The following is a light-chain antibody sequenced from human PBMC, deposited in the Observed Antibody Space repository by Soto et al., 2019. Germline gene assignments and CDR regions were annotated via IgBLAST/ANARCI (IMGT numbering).Light chain of an antibody. Sequence: QSALTQPPSXXXXXXXXXXXXCTGTSSDVGGYNYVSWYQQHPGKAPKVMIYDVNKRPSGVPDRFSGSKSGNTASLTVSGLQAEDEADYYCSSHAGSDNPFVFGTGTKVTVL. V-gene: IGLV2-8*01. CDR1: SSDVGGYNY. CDR3: SSHAGSDNPFV. CDR2: DVN. J-gene: IGLJ1*01.